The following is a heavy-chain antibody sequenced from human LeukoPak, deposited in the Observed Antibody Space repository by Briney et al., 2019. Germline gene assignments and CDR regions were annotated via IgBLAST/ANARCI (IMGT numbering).Heavy chain of an antibody. CDR2: IKQDGGET. D-gene: IGHD2-8*02. J-gene: IGHJ3*02. V-gene: IGHV3-7*01. CDR1: GFTFGNHR. Sequence: TGGSLRLSCVASGFTFGNHRMSWVRQAPGEGLEWVAEIKQDGGETYYADFVRGRFTISRDNGKNSLYLQMNSLRVEDTAVYFCARDSTGWHADSFDIWCQGTKVTVSA. CDR3: ARDSTGWHADSFDI.